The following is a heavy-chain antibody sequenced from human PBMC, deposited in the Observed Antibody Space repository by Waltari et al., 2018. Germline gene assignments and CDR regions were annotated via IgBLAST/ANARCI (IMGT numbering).Heavy chain of an antibody. CDR2: IIPIFGTA. D-gene: IGHD2-15*01. CDR3: ASSDIVVVVAAGNWFDP. J-gene: IGHJ5*02. V-gene: IGHV1-69*14. Sequence: QVQLVQSGAEVKKPGSSVKVSCKASGGTFSSYAISWVRQAPGQGLEWMGGIIPIFGTANYAQKFQGRVTITADKSTSTAYMELSSLRSEDTAVYYCASSDIVVVVAAGNWFDPWGQGTLVTVSS. CDR1: GGTFSSYA.